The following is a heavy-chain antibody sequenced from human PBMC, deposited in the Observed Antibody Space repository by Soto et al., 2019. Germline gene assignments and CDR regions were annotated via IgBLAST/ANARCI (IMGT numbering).Heavy chain of an antibody. J-gene: IGHJ4*02. D-gene: IGHD5-18*01. CDR2: INAGNGNT. CDR3: ARDQGRQLWLVA. Sequence: QVQLVQSGAEVKKPGASVRVSCKASGFTFPNYAIHWVRQAPEQRLEWMGWINAGNGNTEYSQKFQGRVTFTRDTSASPAYMELSSLRSEDTAVYYCARDQGRQLWLVAWGQGTLVTVSS. CDR1: GFTFPNYA. V-gene: IGHV1-3*01.